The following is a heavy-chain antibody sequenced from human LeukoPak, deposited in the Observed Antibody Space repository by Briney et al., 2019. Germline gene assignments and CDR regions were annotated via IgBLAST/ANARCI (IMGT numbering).Heavy chain of an antibody. Sequence: GGSLRLSCAASGFTFSSYAMSWVRQAPGKGLEWVSAISGSGGSTYYADSVKGRFTISRDNSKNTLYQQMNSLRAEDTAVYYCAKDARVVVTARYPPNWFDPWGQGTLVTVSS. D-gene: IGHD2-21*02. CDR1: GFTFSSYA. CDR3: AKDARVVVTARYPPNWFDP. CDR2: ISGSGGST. J-gene: IGHJ5*02. V-gene: IGHV3-23*01.